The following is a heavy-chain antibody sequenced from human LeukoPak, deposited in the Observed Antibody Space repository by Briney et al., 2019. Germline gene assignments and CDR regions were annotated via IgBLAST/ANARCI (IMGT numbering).Heavy chain of an antibody. CDR3: ARGPSVAGWDY. D-gene: IGHD6-19*01. Sequence: PSGTLSLTCAVYGGSFSGYYWSWIRQPPGKGLEWIGEINHSGSTNYNPSLKSRVTISVDTSKNQFSLKLSSVTAADTAVYYCARGPSVAGWDYWGQGTLVTVSS. CDR2: INHSGST. CDR1: GGSFSGYY. V-gene: IGHV4-34*01. J-gene: IGHJ4*02.